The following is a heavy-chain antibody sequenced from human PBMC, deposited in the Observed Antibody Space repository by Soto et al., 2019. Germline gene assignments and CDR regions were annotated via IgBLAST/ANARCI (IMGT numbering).Heavy chain of an antibody. Sequence: ASVKVSFTASASTFTSYAMHLVRQAPGQRLEWMGWINAGNGNTKYSQKFQGRVTITRDTSASTAYMELSSLRSEDTAVYYCARGSGYYYWDDYWGQGTLVTVSS. V-gene: IGHV1-3*01. CDR1: ASTFTSYA. D-gene: IGHD3-22*01. CDR3: ARGSGYYYWDDY. CDR2: INAGNGNT. J-gene: IGHJ4*02.